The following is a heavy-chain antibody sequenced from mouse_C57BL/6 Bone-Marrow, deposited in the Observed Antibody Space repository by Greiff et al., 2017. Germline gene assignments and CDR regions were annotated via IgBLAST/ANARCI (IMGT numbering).Heavy chain of an antibody. J-gene: IGHJ1*03. V-gene: IGHV1-85*01. CDR3: ARGIKWYFDV. Sequence: QVTLKVSGPELVKPGASVKLSCKASGYTFTSYDLNWVKQRPGQGLEWIGWIYHRDGSTKYNEKFKGKATLTVDTSSSAAYMELHRLTSEDSAVYFCARGIKWYFDVWGTGTTVTVSS. CDR2: IYHRDGST. D-gene: IGHD2-4*01. CDR1: GYTFTSYD.